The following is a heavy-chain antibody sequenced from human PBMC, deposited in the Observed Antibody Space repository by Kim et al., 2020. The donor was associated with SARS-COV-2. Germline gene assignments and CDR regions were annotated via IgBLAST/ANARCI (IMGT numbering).Heavy chain of an antibody. CDR1: GFTFSSYA. J-gene: IGHJ4*02. CDR2: ISGSSGST. CDR3: AKDEWGGYFPLDY. D-gene: IGHD3-3*01. V-gene: IGHV3-23*01. Sequence: GGSLRLSCAASGFTFSSYAMSWVRQAPGKGLEWVSAISGSSGSTYYADSVKGRFTISRDNSKNTLYLQMNSLRAEDTAVYYCAKDEWGGYFPLDYWGQGTLATVSS.